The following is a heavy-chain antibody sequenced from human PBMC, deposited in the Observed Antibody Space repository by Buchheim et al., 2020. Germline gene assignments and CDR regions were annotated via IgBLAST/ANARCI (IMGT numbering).Heavy chain of an antibody. V-gene: IGHV3-48*01. CDR2: ISSSSSTI. J-gene: IGHJ6*02. Sequence: EVQLVESGGGLVQPGGSLRLSCAASGFTFSSYSMNWVRQAPGKGLAWVSYISSSSSTIYYADSVTGRFTISRDNAKNSLYLQMNSLRAEDTAVYYCARGSGYSSSWNYYYGMDVWGQGTT. D-gene: IGHD6-13*01. CDR1: GFTFSSYS. CDR3: ARGSGYSSSWNYYYGMDV.